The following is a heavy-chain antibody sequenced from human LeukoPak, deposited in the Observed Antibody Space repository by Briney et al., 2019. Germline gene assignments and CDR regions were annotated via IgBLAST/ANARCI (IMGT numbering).Heavy chain of an antibody. Sequence: SSETLSLTCAVYGGSFSGYYWSWIRQPPGKGLEWIGEINHSGSTNYNPSLKSRVTISVDTSKNQFSLKLSSVTAADTAVYYCARAGGTRDYWGQGTLVTVSS. V-gene: IGHV4-34*01. J-gene: IGHJ4*02. CDR1: GGSFSGYY. CDR2: INHSGST. D-gene: IGHD3-16*01. CDR3: ARAGGTRDY.